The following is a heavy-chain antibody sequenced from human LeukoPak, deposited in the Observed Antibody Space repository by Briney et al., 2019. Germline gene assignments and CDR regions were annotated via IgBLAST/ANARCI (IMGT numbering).Heavy chain of an antibody. Sequence: GGCLRLSCAGSGFAVSSNYMSWVRQAPGKGLEWVSVIYSGGSTYYADSVKGRFTISRDDSKNTLYLQLNSLRAEDTAVYYCAIATAGTNYYFDYWGQGTLVTVPS. D-gene: IGHD6-13*01. CDR1: GFAVSSNY. CDR2: IYSGGST. J-gene: IGHJ4*02. V-gene: IGHV3-66*01. CDR3: AIATAGTNYYFDY.